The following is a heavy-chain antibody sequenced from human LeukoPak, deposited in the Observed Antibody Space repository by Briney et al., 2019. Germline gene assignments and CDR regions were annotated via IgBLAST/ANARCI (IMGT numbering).Heavy chain of an antibody. CDR2: INYSGST. J-gene: IGHJ5*02. CDR1: GGSIRSYY. V-gene: IGHV4-59*01. D-gene: IGHD3-3*01. CDR3: ARASPYDNWSGYWFDP. Sequence: SETPSLTCTVSGGSIRSYYWSWIRQPPGKGLEWIGYINYSGSTKYNPSLKSRVTISVDKSKNQFSLKVNSVTAADTAVYYCARASPYDNWSGYWFDPWGQGTLVTVSS.